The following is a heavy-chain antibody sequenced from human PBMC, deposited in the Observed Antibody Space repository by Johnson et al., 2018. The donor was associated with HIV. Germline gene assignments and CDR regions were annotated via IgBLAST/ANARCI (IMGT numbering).Heavy chain of an antibody. CDR1: GFTFSDYY. CDR3: ATPPNHYYDSSGYAFDI. Sequence: VQLVESGGGLVTPGGSLRLSCAASGFTFSDYYMSWIRQAPGKGLEWVSYISSSGSTIYYADSVKGRFTISRDNAKNSLYLQMNSLRAEDTAVYYCATPPNHYYDSSGYAFDIWGQGTMVTVSS. D-gene: IGHD3-22*01. V-gene: IGHV3-11*04. CDR2: ISSSGSTI. J-gene: IGHJ3*02.